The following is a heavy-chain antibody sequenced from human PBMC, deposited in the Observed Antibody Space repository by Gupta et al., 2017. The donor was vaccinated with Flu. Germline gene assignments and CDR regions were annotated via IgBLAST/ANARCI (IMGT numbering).Heavy chain of an antibody. CDR2: IQSDGSTT. D-gene: IGHD3-22*01. Sequence: EVQLVASGGDLVQPGGSLRLSCAASGFTFTNSWMHWVRQAPGKGLEWVSRIQSDGSTTTYADSVRGRFTISRDNAKNTLYLQLNSLRAEDSAVYYCAADGDRRGYYYAIDIWGQGTMVTVSS. J-gene: IGHJ3*02. CDR1: GFTFTNSW. CDR3: AADGDRRGYYYAIDI. V-gene: IGHV3-74*01.